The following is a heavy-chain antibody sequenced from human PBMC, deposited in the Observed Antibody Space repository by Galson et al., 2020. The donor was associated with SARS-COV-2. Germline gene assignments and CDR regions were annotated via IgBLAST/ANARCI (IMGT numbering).Heavy chain of an antibody. V-gene: IGHV3-53*04. J-gene: IGHJ4*02. Sequence: RALLRLTSAASAFTVSSNHMSWVRQAPGKGLVWVSTIHSGGSTYYADSVKGRFTISRHNSKNTLYLQMNSVRAEDTAVYYCARCLPLGDYFDFWGQGTLVTVSS. CDR2: IHSGGST. CDR1: AFTVSSNH. D-gene: IGHD2-2*01. CDR3: ARCLPLGDYFDF.